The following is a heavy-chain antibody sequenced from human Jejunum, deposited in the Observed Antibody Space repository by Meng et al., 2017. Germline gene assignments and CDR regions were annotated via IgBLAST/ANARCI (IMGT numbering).Heavy chain of an antibody. Sequence: QGQRDGCGPGRVKPSGTLSLTCAVSGGSITTDWWNWVRQPPGKGLEWIGEIWHSGASNYNPSLRSRVTISVDKSKNQLSLELASLTAADTAVYYCARGATGTRPFDYWGQGTLVTVPS. D-gene: IGHD5-12*01. CDR1: GGSITTDW. J-gene: IGHJ4*02. CDR2: IWHSGAS. CDR3: ARGATGTRPFDY. V-gene: IGHV4-4*02.